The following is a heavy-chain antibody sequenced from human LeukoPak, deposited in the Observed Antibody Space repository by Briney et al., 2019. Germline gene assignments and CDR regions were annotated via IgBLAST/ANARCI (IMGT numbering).Heavy chain of an antibody. D-gene: IGHD2-15*01. CDR1: GGSISSGSYY. CDR2: IYTGGST. CDR3: ARGIVVVAQLGFYFYYMDV. V-gene: IGHV4-61*02. Sequence: SQTLSLTCTVSGGSISSGSYYWSWLRQSAGKGLEWIGRIYTGGSTNYNPSLKSRVTISVDTSKNQFSLKLSSVTAADTAVYYCARGIVVVAQLGFYFYYMDVWGKGTTVTISS. J-gene: IGHJ6*03.